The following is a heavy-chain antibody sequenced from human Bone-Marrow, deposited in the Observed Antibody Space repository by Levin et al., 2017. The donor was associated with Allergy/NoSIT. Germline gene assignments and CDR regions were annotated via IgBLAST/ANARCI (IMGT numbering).Heavy chain of an antibody. CDR1: GFNVAEYS. CDR3: AKDVFRGSSGSSYFDY. V-gene: IGHV3-43*01. D-gene: IGHD6-13*01. CDR2: ISWEGGSK. J-gene: IGHJ4*02. Sequence: ETLSLTCAASGFNVAEYSMHWVRQVPGKSLEWVALISWEGGSKYYADSVKGRFTISRDNSKNSLSLQMSSLRIDDTGFYYCAKDVFRGSSGSSYFDYWGQGALVSVSS.